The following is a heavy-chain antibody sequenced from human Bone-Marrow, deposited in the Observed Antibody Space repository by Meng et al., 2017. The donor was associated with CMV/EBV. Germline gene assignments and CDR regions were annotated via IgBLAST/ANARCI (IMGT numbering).Heavy chain of an antibody. CDR2: ISYDGSNK. CDR3: ARDSRDGYNYQFYYFDY. J-gene: IGHJ4*02. Sequence: GESLKISCAASGFTFSSYAMHWVRQAPGKGLEWVAVISYDGSNKYYADSVKGRFTISRDNSKNTLYLQMNSLRAEDTAVYYCARDSRDGYNYQFYYFDYWGQGTLVTVSS. CDR1: GFTFSSYA. V-gene: IGHV3-30*04. D-gene: IGHD5-24*01.